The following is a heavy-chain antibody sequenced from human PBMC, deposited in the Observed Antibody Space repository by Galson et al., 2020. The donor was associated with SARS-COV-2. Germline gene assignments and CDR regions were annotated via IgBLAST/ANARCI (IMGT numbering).Heavy chain of an antibody. CDR1: RYTLTELS. Sequence: ASVTVSSKVSRYTLTELSMHWVRQAPGKGLEWIGGFDPEDGETLYAQKFQGRVTMTEDTSTDTAYMELSSLRSEDTAVYYCATGAAVAGSPQDYYYYYGMDVWGQGTTVTVSS. CDR3: ATGAAVAGSPQDYYYYYGMDV. V-gene: IGHV1-24*01. CDR2: FDPEDGET. J-gene: IGHJ6*02. D-gene: IGHD6-19*01.